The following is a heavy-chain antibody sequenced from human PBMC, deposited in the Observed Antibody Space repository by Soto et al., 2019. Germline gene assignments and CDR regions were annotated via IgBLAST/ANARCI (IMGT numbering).Heavy chain of an antibody. CDR2: IHYSGST. J-gene: IGHJ4*02. D-gene: IGHD1-26*01. Sequence: PSETLSLTCDVSGGSISIGTDYWGWIRQPPGKGLEWIGNIHYSGSTNYNPSLKSRLSISVDTSKNQFSLKLSSVTAADTAVYYCARRWGRSYDYWGQGTLVTFSS. CDR3: ARRWGRSYDY. CDR1: GGSISIGTDY. V-gene: IGHV4-39*01.